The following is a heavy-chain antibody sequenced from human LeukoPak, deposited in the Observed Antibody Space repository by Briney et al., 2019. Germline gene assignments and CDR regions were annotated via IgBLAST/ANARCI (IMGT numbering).Heavy chain of an antibody. CDR1: GGTFSSYA. Sequence: ASVKVSCKASGGTFSSYAISWVRQAPGQGLEWMGRIIPILGIANYAQKFQGRVTITADKSTSTAYMELSSLRSEDTAVYYCARQKVGKYFDWLVGDCWGQGTLVTVSS. CDR2: IIPILGIA. CDR3: ARQKVGKYFDWLVGDC. D-gene: IGHD3-9*01. J-gene: IGHJ4*02. V-gene: IGHV1-69*04.